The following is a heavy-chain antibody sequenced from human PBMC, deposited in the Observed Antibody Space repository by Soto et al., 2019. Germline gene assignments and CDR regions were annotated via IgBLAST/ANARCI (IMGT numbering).Heavy chain of an antibody. J-gene: IGHJ6*02. CDR2: INYSGST. Sequence: SETLSLSCAVYGESFSNHYWTWIRQSPGKGLEWVGEINYSGSTRYNWSLGSRVTISVDTSKNQFSLMVTSVTAEDTAVYYCARGVVYRDVGLAYGMDVWGQGTTVTVSS. V-gene: IGHV4-34*01. CDR1: GESFSNHY. CDR3: ARGVVYRDVGLAYGMDV. D-gene: IGHD3-22*01.